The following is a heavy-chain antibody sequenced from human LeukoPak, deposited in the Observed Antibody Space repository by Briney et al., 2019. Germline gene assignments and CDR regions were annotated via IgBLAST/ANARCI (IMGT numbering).Heavy chain of an antibody. J-gene: IGHJ3*02. D-gene: IGHD2-2*01. CDR2: INHSGST. V-gene: IGHV4-34*01. CDR1: GGSMSSYY. Sequence: SETLSLTCTVSGGSMSSYYWSWIRQPPGKGLEWIGEINHSGSTNYNPSLKSRVTISVDTSKNQFSLKLSSVTAADTAVYYCARGRLFLPRPATAMGAFDIWGQGTIVTVSS. CDR3: ARGRLFLPRPATAMGAFDI.